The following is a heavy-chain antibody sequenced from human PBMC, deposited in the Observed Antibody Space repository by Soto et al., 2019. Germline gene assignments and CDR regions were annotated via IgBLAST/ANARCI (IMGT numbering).Heavy chain of an antibody. CDR2: VNPILSMS. D-gene: IGHD3-10*01. CDR1: GDTFSFYT. CDR3: ATNYGSGYRAFDY. Sequence: QVQLVQSGAEVKKPGSSVKVSCKASGDTFSFYTINWVRQAPGLGLEWMGRVNPILSMSNYAQKFQGRVTMTADKSTSTAYMELSSMRSEDTAFYYWATNYGSGYRAFDYWGQGALVTVSS. J-gene: IGHJ4*02. V-gene: IGHV1-69*02.